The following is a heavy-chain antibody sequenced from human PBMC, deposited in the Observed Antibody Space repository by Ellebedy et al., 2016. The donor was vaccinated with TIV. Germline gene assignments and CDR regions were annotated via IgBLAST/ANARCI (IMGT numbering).Heavy chain of an antibody. D-gene: IGHD3-9*01. CDR1: GGSLSSTRYY. J-gene: IGHJ4*02. V-gene: IGHV4-39*01. Sequence: MPSETLSLTCSVSGGSLSSTRYYWAWIRQPPGKGLEYIGSVYYSGSPYYSPSFKSRVTLSADTSKNQFSLNLRTATAAETAVYYCARIDSWQPIDDWGQGILVTISS. CDR3: ARIDSWQPIDD. CDR2: VYYSGSP.